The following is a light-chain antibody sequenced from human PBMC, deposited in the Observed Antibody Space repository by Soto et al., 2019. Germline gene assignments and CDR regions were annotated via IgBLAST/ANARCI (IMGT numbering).Light chain of an antibody. J-gene: IGKJ5*01. CDR3: QQYNNWPPSIT. CDR2: GAS. CDR1: QSVSSN. V-gene: IGKV3-15*01. Sequence: EIVMAQSAYPLSVSPGESAPRSCRASQSVSSNLAWYQQKPGQAPRLLIFGASTRATGIPARFSGSGSGTEFTLTISSLQSEDFAVYYCQQYNNWPPSITFGQGTRLEI.